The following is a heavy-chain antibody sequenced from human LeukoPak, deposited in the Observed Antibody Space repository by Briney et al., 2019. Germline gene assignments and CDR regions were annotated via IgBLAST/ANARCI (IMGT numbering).Heavy chain of an antibody. CDR1: GGSITNTNYY. Sequence: SETLSLTCNVSGGSITNTNYYWGWVRQPPGKGLEWIASMYYSGDGYYNPSLKSRVTISVDTSKNQFSLKLSSVTAADTAVYYCAYNRNRIIDTFDIWGQGTMVTVSS. CDR3: AYNRNRIIDTFDI. J-gene: IGHJ3*02. V-gene: IGHV4-39*01. CDR2: MYYSGDG. D-gene: IGHD1-14*01.